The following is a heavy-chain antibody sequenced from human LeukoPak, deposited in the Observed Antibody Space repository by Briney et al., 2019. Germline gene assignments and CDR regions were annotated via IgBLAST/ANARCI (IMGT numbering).Heavy chain of an antibody. D-gene: IGHD3-22*01. V-gene: IGHV3-21*01. CDR3: ARVPYYYDSSGYYQVDY. CDR1: GFTFSSYS. J-gene: IGHJ4*02. CDR2: ISSSSSYI. Sequence: GGYLRLSCAASGFTFSSYSLTWVRQAPGKGLEWVSSISSSSSYIYYADSVKGRFTISRDNAKNSLYLQMNSLRAEDTAVYYCARVPYYYDSSGYYQVDYWGQGTLVTVSS.